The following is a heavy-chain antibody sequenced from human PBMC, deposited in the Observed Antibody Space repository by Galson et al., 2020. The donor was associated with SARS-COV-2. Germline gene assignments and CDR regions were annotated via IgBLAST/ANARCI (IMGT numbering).Heavy chain of an antibody. Sequence: GGSLRLSCAASGFTFSSYAMHWVRQAPGKGLEWVAVISYDGSNKYYADSVKGRFTISRDNSKNTLYLQMNSLRAEDTAVYYCARDEDSSLAGDGRDAFDIWGQGTMVTVSS. V-gene: IGHV3-30-3*01. CDR2: ISYDGSNK. D-gene: IGHD6-13*01. CDR1: GFTFSSYA. J-gene: IGHJ3*02. CDR3: ARDEDSSLAGDGRDAFDI.